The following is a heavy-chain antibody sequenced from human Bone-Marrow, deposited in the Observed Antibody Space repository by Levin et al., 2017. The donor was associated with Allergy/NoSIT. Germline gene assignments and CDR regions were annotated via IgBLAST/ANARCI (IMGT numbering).Heavy chain of an antibody. J-gene: IGHJ5*02. Sequence: GSGPSLVKPTQTLTLTCTFSGFSLSTSGVGVGWIRQPPGKALECLALIYWDDDKLYNPSLRSRLIITKDTSKNQVVLTMTNMDPVDTATYYCSRWTAGNLGGWFDPWGQGTLVTVPS. CDR1: GFSLSTSGVG. CDR3: SRWTAGNLGGWFDP. D-gene: IGHD1-1*01. V-gene: IGHV2-5*02. CDR2: IYWDDDK.